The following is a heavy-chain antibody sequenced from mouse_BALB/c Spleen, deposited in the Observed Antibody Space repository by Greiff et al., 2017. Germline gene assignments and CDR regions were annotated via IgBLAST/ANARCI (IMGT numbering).Heavy chain of an antibody. D-gene: IGHD1-2*01. CDR3: DLHYYGYTYYLDY. CDR2: IDPANGNT. V-gene: IGHV14-3*02. J-gene: IGHJ2*01. Sequence: VQLQQSGAELVKPGASVKLSCTASGFNIKDSYMHWVKQRPEQGLEWIGRIDPANGNTKYDPKFQGKATITADTSSNTAYLQLSSLTSEDTAVYYCDLHYYGYTYYLDYWGQGTTLTVSS. CDR1: GFNIKDSY.